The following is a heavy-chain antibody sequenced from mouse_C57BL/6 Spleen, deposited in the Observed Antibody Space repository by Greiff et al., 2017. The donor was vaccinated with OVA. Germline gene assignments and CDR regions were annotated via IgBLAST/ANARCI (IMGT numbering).Heavy chain of an antibody. Sequence: VQLQESGPELVKPGASVKISCKASGYAFSSSWMNWVKQRPGKGLEWIGRIYPGDGDTNYNGKFKGKATLTADNSSSTAYMQLSSLTSEDSAVYFCARKNYYGSSYDWYFDVWGTGTTVTVSS. J-gene: IGHJ1*03. CDR1: GYAFSSSW. D-gene: IGHD1-1*01. V-gene: IGHV1-82*01. CDR3: ARKNYYGSSYDWYFDV. CDR2: IYPGDGDT.